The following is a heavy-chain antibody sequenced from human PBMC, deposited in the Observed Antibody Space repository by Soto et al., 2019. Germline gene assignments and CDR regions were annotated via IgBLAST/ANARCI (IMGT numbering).Heavy chain of an antibody. CDR1: GYTFTRSG. CDR3: AREGVAPYYYAMDV. D-gene: IGHD5-12*01. J-gene: IGHJ6*02. V-gene: IGHV1-18*01. CDR2: ISTYNGDT. Sequence: QVQLVQSGAEVKKPGASVKVSCKASGYTFTRSGISWVRQAPGQGLEWMGWISTYNGDTNYAQTFQGRVTMTTDTSTSTVYMELRSLRSDDTAVYYCAREGVAPYYYAMDVWGQGTPVTVSS.